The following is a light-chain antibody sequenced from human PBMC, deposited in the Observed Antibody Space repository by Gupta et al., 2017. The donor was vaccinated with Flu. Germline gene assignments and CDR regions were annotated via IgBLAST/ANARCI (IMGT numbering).Light chain of an antibody. CDR3: CSYAGTYTVV. J-gene: IGLJ2*01. V-gene: IGLV2-11*01. CDR1: SSDVGGYNY. Sequence: QSALTQPSPVSGSPGQSVTISCTGTSSDVGGYNYVSWYQQHPGKAPKLMIYDVSKRPSGVPDRFSGSKSGITASLTISGLQAEDEADYYCCSYAGTYTVVFGGGTKLTVL. CDR2: DVS.